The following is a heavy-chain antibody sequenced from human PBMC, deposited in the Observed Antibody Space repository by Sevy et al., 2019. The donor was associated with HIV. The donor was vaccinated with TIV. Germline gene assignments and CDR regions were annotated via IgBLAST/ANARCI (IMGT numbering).Heavy chain of an antibody. CDR3: ARLSSSGYEY. CDR1: GYSFTPYW. D-gene: IGHD3-22*01. CDR2: VYPRDSDT. J-gene: IGHJ4*02. Sequence: GESLKISCKASGYSFTPYWIGWVRQMPGKGLEWMGIVYPRDSDTRYSPSFQGHVTISADKSISTAYLQWSSLKASDTAMYYCARLSSSGYEYWGQRTLVTISS. V-gene: IGHV5-51*01.